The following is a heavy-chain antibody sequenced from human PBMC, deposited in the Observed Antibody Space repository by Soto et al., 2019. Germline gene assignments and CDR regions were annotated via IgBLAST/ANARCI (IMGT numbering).Heavy chain of an antibody. CDR1: GFTVSSNY. J-gene: IGHJ6*03. Sequence: GGSLRLSCAASGFTVSSNYMSWVRQAPGKGLEWVSVIYSGGSTYYADSVKGRFTISRHNSKNTLYLQMNSLRAEDTAVYYCARDFISGGYVFHYYTYMAVRGKGTTVTVSS. V-gene: IGHV3-53*04. CDR3: ARDFISGGYVFHYYTYMAV. CDR2: IYSGGST. D-gene: IGHD2-15*01.